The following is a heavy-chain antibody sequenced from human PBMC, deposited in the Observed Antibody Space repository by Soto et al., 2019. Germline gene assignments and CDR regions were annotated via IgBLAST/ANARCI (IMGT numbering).Heavy chain of an antibody. J-gene: IGHJ4*02. CDR2: IYHSGST. CDR3: ARGLLWFGEFPYFDY. Sequence: GSISSGGYSWSWIRQPPGKGLEWIGYIYHSGSTYYNPSLKSRVTISVDRSKNQFSRKLSSVTAADTAVYYCARGLLWFGEFPYFDYWGQGTLVTVSS. CDR1: GSISSGGYS. V-gene: IGHV4-30-2*01. D-gene: IGHD3-10*01.